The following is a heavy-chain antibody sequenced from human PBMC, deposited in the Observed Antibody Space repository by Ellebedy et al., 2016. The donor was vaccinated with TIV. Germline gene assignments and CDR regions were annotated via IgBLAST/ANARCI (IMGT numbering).Heavy chain of an antibody. CDR3: AKDRDDSSGYFSQFDY. J-gene: IGHJ4*02. CDR1: GLTFRNYW. D-gene: IGHD3-22*01. CDR2: IKQDGSEK. V-gene: IGHV3-7*03. Sequence: GESLKISXAASGLTFRNYWMNWVRQAPGKGLEWVANIKQDGSEKKYVDSVKGRFTISRDNAKNSLYLQMNSLRAEDTALYYCAKDRDDSSGYFSQFDYWGQGTLVTVSS.